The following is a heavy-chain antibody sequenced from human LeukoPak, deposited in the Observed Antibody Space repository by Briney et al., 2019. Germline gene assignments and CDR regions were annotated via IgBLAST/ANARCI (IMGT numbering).Heavy chain of an antibody. CDR2: ISYSGNT. V-gene: IGHV4-39*01. CDR3: ARHMDGPDAFDI. Sequence: SETLSLTCTVSGGSISSSPYYWGWIRQPPGKGLEWIGHISYSGNTYCTPSLKSRVTISVDTSKNQFSLQLSSVTAADTAVYYCARHMDGPDAFDIWGQGTMVTVSS. D-gene: IGHD5-24*01. J-gene: IGHJ3*02. CDR1: GGSISSSPYY.